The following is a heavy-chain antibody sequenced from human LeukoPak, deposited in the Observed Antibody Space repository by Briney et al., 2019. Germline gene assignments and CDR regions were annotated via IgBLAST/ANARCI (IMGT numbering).Heavy chain of an antibody. D-gene: IGHD3-16*01. CDR1: GFTFSSYA. CDR2: ISTSGGST. J-gene: IGHJ4*02. V-gene: IGHV3-23*01. CDR3: AKAGDATSPGGSFDS. Sequence: GGSLRLSCAASGFTFSSYAMSWVRQAPGKGLEWVSGISTSGGSTSYADSVKGRFTISRDNSQNTLYLQMNSLRAEDTAIYYCAKAGDATSPGGSFDSWGQGTLVTVST.